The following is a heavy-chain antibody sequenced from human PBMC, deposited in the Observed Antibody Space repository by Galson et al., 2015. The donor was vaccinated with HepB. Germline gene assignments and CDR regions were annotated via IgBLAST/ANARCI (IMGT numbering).Heavy chain of an antibody. V-gene: IGHV3-30*18. CDR1: GFSFSTYA. D-gene: IGHD4-17*01. CDR3: AKESQRAPITINDYGDDYFDF. Sequence: SLRLSCAASGFSFSTYAIHWVRQAPGKGLEWVALISYDGSYKYYGDSVKGRFTISRDNSKNTLYLQLNSLRADDTAVYFCAKESQRAPITINDYGDDYFDFWGHGTLVIVSS. CDR2: ISYDGSYK. J-gene: IGHJ4*03.